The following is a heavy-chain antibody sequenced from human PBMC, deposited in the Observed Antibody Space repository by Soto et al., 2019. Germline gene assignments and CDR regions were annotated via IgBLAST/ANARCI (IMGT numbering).Heavy chain of an antibody. Sequence: GKGLEWIGYIYYSGSTNYNPSLKSRVTISVDTSKNQFSLKLSSVTAADMVVYYCAGSLAGRICFASW. J-gene: IGHJ5*01. V-gene: IGHV4-59*01. CDR3: AGSLAGRICFAS. CDR2: IYYSGST.